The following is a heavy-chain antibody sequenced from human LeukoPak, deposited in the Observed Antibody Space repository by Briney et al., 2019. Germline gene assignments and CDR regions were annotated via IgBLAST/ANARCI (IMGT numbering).Heavy chain of an antibody. Sequence: GGSLRLSCAASGLTFINFGMTWVRQAPGKGLEWVSHISSSGSNIWYADSVKGRFTISRDNAKNSLYLQMNSLRAEDTAVYWCARPTGRDHLLATLVDYWGQGTLVTVSS. V-gene: IGHV3-48*04. CDR1: GLTFINFG. CDR2: ISSSGSNI. D-gene: IGHD3-10*01. J-gene: IGHJ4*02. CDR3: ARPTGRDHLLATLVDY.